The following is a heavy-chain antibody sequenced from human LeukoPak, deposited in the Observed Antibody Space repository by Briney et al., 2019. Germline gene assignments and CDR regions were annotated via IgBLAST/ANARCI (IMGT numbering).Heavy chain of an antibody. D-gene: IGHD2-15*01. V-gene: IGHV3-9*01. J-gene: IGHJ4*02. CDR3: VREARESGGFDY. CDR2: ISWNSGSI. CDR1: GFTFDDYA. Sequence: PGRSLRLSYAASGFTFDDYAMHWVRQAPGKGLEWVSGISWNSGSIGYADSVKGRFTISRDNAKNSLYLQMNSLRAEDTAVYRCVREARESGGFDYWGQGTLVTVSS.